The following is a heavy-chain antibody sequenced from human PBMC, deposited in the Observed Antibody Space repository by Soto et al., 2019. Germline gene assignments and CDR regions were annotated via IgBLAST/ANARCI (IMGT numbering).Heavy chain of an antibody. D-gene: IGHD4-4*01. J-gene: IGHJ4*01. V-gene: IGHV3-30*04. Sequence: GGSLRLSCAASAFTFRSYTMHWVRQAPGKGLEWVATISYDGSKTNYADSVRGRFTISRDNSKSTLFLQMDSLRPEDTAVYSCARDRDSSYFPPPYYFDSWRHGTLVTVSS. CDR3: ARDRDSSYFPPPYYFDS. CDR2: ISYDGSKT. CDR1: AFTFRSYT.